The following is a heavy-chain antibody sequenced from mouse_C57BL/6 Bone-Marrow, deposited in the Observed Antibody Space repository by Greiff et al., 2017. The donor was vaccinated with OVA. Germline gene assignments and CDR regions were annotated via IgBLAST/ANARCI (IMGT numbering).Heavy chain of an antibody. CDR3: AREGLYWYFDV. CDR2: ISYSGST. Sequence: VQLKESGPGMVKPSQSLSLTCTVTGYSITSGYDWHWIRHFPGNKLEWMGYISYSGSTNYNPSLKSRISITHDTSKNHFFLKLNSVTTEDTATYYCAREGLYWYFDVWGTGTTVTVSS. V-gene: IGHV3-1*01. J-gene: IGHJ1*03. CDR1: GYSITSGYD.